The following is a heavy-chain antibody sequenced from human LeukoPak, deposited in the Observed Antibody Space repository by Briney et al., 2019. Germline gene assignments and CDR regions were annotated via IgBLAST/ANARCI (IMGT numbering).Heavy chain of an antibody. CDR2: INHSGST. J-gene: IGHJ4*03. Sequence: PSETLSLTCAVYGGSFSGYYWSWIRQPPGKGLEWIGEINHSGSTDYNPSLKSRVTISVDTSKNQFSLNLSSVTAADTAVYYCAALGVDYWGQGTTVTVSS. D-gene: IGHD7-27*01. CDR1: GGSFSGYY. V-gene: IGHV4-34*01. CDR3: AALGVDY.